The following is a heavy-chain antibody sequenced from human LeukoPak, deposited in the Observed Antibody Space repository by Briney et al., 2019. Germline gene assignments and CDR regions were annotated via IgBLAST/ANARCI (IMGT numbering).Heavy chain of an antibody. CDR3: AGSGLTLRLGTHSKPGGMDV. CDR2: FDPEDGET. V-gene: IGHV1-24*01. D-gene: IGHD3-16*01. CDR1: GYALTELS. J-gene: IGHJ6*02. Sequence: ASVKVSCKVSGYALTELSMHWVRQAPGKGLEWMGGFDPEDGETIYAQKFQGRVTMTEDTSTDTAYMELSSLRSEDTAVYYCAGSGLTLRLGTHSKPGGMDVWGQGTTVTVSS.